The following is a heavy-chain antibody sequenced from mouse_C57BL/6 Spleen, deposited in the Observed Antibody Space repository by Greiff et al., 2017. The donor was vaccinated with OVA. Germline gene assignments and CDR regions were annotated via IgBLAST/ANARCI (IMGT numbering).Heavy chain of an antibody. V-gene: IGHV1-39*01. CDR2: INPNYGTT. J-gene: IGHJ1*03. CDR3: ARGDYSIGGWYFDV. Sequence: EVKLMESGPELVKPGASVKISCKASGYSFTDYNMNWVKQSNGKSLEWIGVINPNYGTTSYNQKFKGKATLTVDQSSSTAYMQLNSLTSEDSAVYYCARGDYSIGGWYFDVWGTGTTVTVSS. CDR1: GYSFTDYN. D-gene: IGHD2-5*01.